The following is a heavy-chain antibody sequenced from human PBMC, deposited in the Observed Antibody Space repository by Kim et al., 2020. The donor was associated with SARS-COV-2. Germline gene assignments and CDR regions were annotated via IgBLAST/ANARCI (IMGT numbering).Heavy chain of an antibody. J-gene: IGHJ4*02. CDR2: ISYDGSNK. D-gene: IGHD3-10*01. CDR3: AGTGTWTGGFDY. V-gene: IGHV3-30*04. CDR1: GFTFSSYA. Sequence: GGSLRLSCAASGFTFSSYAMHWVRQAPGKGLEWVAVISYDGSNKYYADSVKGRFTISRDNSKNTLYLQMNSLRVEDTAVYYCAGTGTWTGGFDYWGQGTL.